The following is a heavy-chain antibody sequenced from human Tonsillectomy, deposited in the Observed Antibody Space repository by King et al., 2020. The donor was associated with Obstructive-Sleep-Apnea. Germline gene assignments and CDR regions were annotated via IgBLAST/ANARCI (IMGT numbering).Heavy chain of an antibody. D-gene: IGHD3-10*01. V-gene: IGHV3-33*01. CDR2: IWYDGSNK. J-gene: IGHJ4*02. Sequence: QLVQSGGGVVQPGRSLRLSCAASGFTFSSYGMHWVRQAPGKGLEWVAVIWYDGSNKYYADSVKGRFTISRDNPKNTLYLQMNSLRAEDTAVYYCARGWFGEFTPYYFDYWGQGTLVTVSS. CDR3: ARGWFGEFTPYYFDY. CDR1: GFTFSSYG.